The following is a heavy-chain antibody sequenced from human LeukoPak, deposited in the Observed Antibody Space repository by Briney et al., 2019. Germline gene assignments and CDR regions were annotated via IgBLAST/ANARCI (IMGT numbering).Heavy chain of an antibody. CDR3: ARRELAGSTAYFDY. J-gene: IGHJ4*02. V-gene: IGHV1-46*01. CDR2: INPSGGST. CDR1: GYNFISPG. Sequence: ASVKVSCKASGYNFISPGVTWVRQAPGQGLEWMGIINPSGGSTNYAQDFQGRVTMTRDTSTSTVYMELSSLRSEDTAVYYCARRELAGSTAYFDYWGQGTLVTVSS. D-gene: IGHD1-26*01.